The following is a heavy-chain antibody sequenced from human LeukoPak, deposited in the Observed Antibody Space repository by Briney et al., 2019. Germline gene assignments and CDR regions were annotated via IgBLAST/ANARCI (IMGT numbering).Heavy chain of an antibody. Sequence: GGSLRLSCAASGFRFDDYGLTWVRQAPGKGLEWVSGINWNGGSTSYADSVKGRFTISRDNAKNSLYLQMNSLRAEDTALYYCARDNYGSGTGFFDYWGQGTLVTVSS. V-gene: IGHV3-20*04. CDR3: ARDNYGSGTGFFDY. CDR2: INWNGGST. D-gene: IGHD3-10*01. J-gene: IGHJ4*01. CDR1: GFRFDDYG.